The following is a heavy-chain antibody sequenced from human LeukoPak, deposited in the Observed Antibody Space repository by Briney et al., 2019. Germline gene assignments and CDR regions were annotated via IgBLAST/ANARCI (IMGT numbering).Heavy chain of an antibody. V-gene: IGHV3-23*01. D-gene: IGHD3-16*01. CDR1: GFSFNSYA. Sequence: GGSLRLSCAASGFSFNSYAMSWVRQPPGKGLEWVSAIVCSGGSTYYSDSVKGRFTIFRDNSKNTLYLQMNRLRAENTAVYYSAKDPLYSPYYYMDVWGKGTTVTVSS. CDR3: AKDPLYSPYYYMDV. CDR2: IVCSGGST. J-gene: IGHJ6*03.